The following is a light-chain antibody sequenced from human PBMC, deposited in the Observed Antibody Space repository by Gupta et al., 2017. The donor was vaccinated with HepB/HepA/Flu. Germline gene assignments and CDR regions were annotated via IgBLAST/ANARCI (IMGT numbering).Light chain of an antibody. V-gene: IGLV1-44*01. CDR1: SSNIGSNT. J-gene: IGLJ3*02. CDR3: AAWDDSLNGRWV. Sequence: QSVLTQPPSASGTPGQRVTISCSGSSSNIGSNTVNWYQQLPGTAHKLRIYRKNQRPSGVPDRFSGSKSGTSASLAISGLQSEDEADYDWAAWDDSLNGRWVFGGGTKLTVL. CDR2: RKN.